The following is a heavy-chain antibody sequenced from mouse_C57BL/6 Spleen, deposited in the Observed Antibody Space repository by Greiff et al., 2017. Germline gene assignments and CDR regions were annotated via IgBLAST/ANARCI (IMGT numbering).Heavy chain of an antibody. Sequence: EVQLQQSGPELVKPGASVKISCKASGYSFTGYYMNWVKQSPEKSLEWIGEINPSTGGTTYNQKFKAKATLTVDKSSSTAYMQLKSLTSEDSAVYYCATGYYYGSSEGFAYWGQGTLVTVSA. V-gene: IGHV1-42*01. CDR1: GYSFTGYY. D-gene: IGHD1-1*01. CDR3: ATGYYYGSSEGFAY. J-gene: IGHJ3*01. CDR2: INPSTGGT.